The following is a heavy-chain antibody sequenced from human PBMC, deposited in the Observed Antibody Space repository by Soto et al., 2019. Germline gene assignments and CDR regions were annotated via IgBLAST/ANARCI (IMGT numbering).Heavy chain of an antibody. D-gene: IGHD6-19*01. CDR1: GGSISSGDYY. CDR3: AHYSSERAFDI. V-gene: IGHV4-30-4*01. Sequence: SETLSLTCTVSGGSISSGDYYWSWIRQPPGKGLEWIGYIYYSGSTYYNPSLKSRVTISVDTSKNQFSLKLSSVTAADTALYYSAHYSSERAFDIWGQGTMGT. J-gene: IGHJ3*02. CDR2: IYYSGST.